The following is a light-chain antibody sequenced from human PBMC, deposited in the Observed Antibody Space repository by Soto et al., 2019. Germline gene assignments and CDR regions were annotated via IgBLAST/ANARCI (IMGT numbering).Light chain of an antibody. Sequence: QTVVTQEASLTVSPGGTVTLTCGSSTGTVTSGHFPYWFQQKPGQAPRTLIYDTSDKHSWTPARFSGSLLGGKAALTLSGAQPEDEAEYYCLIFFGDMRGVFGGGTKLTVL. CDR2: DTS. V-gene: IGLV7-46*01. J-gene: IGLJ3*02. CDR3: LIFFGDMRGV. CDR1: TGTVTSGHF.